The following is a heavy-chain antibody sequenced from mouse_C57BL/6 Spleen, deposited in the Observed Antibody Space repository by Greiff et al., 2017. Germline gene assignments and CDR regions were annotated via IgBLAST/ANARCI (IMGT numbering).Heavy chain of an antibody. Sequence: QVQLQQPGAELVRPGTSVKLSCKASGYTFTSYWMHWVKQRPGQGLEWIGVIDPSDSYTNYNQKFKGKATLTVDTSSSTAYMQLSSLTSEDSAVYYCAEGLRGFDVWGTGTTVTASS. D-gene: IGHD3-1*01. V-gene: IGHV1-59*01. CDR3: AEGLRGFDV. CDR1: GYTFTSYW. CDR2: IDPSDSYT. J-gene: IGHJ1*03.